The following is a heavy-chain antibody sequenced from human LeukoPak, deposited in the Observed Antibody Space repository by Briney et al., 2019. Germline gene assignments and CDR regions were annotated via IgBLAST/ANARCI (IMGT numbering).Heavy chain of an antibody. Sequence: PGGSLRLSCAASGFTFSSNDMSWVRQAPGKGLEWVSGISGSGDNTTYADSVKGRFTISRDNSKGTLYLQMNSLRADDTAVYYCALRGYASGSYWGQGTLVAVSS. CDR1: GFTFSSND. V-gene: IGHV3-23*01. CDR3: ALRGYASGSY. D-gene: IGHD2-2*01. CDR2: ISGSGDNT. J-gene: IGHJ4*02.